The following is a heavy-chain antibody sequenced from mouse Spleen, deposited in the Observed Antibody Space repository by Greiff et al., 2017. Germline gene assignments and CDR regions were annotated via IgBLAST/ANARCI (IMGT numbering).Heavy chain of an antibody. D-gene: IGHD2-4*01. V-gene: IGHV5-17*02. CDR1: GFTFSSFG. CDR3: APFYYDYDGFAY. Sequence: EVQRVESGGGLVQPGGSRKLSCAASGFTFSSFGMHWVRQAPEKGLEWVAYISSGSSTIYYADTVKGRFTISRDNPKNTLFLQMTSLRSEDTAMYYCAPFYYDYDGFAYWGQGTLVTVSA. CDR2: ISSGSSTI. J-gene: IGHJ3*01.